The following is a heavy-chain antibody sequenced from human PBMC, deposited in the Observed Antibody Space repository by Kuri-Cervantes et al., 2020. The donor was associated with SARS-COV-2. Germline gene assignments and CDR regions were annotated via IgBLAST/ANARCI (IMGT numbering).Heavy chain of an antibody. CDR2: ISYDGSNK. J-gene: IGHJ6*03. Sequence: GESLKISCAASGFTFSSYAMHWVRQAPGKGLEWVAVISYDGSNKYYADSVKGRFTISRDNSKNTLYLQMSSLRAEDTAVYYCARDFDDLYYYYYMDVWGKGTTVTVSS. CDR1: GFTFSSYA. V-gene: IGHV3-30-3*01. D-gene: IGHD3-3*01. CDR3: ARDFDDLYYYYYMDV.